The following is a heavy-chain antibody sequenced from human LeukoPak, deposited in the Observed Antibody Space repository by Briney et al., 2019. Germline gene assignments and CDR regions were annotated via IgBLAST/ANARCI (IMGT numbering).Heavy chain of an antibody. J-gene: IGHJ4*02. CDR1: GFIFSAYE. D-gene: IGHD6-19*01. Sequence: GGSLRLSCAASGFIFSAYEMNWVRQAPGKGLEWVSYISSSGSTIYYADSVKGRFTITRDNAKKSLYLQMNSLRAEDTAVYYCARVYSSGWSYWGQGTLVTVSS. V-gene: IGHV3-48*03. CDR2: ISSSGSTI. CDR3: ARVYSSGWSY.